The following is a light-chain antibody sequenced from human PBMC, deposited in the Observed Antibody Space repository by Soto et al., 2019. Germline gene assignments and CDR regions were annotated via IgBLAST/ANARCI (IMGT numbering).Light chain of an antibody. CDR1: SSDVGGYNY. V-gene: IGLV2-11*01. J-gene: IGLJ1*01. Sequence: QSALTQPRSVSGSPGQSVTISCTGTSSDVGGYNYVSWYQQHPGKAPKLMIYDVNKWPSGVPDRFSGSKSGNTASLTISGLQAEDEAEYYCCSYAGSDTYVFGTGTKLTVL. CDR3: CSYAGSDTYV. CDR2: DVN.